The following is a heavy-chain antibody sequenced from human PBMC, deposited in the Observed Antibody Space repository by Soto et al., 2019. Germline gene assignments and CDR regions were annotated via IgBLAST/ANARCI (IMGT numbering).Heavy chain of an antibody. Sequence: QVQLQESGPGLVKPSETLSLTCTVSGGSVSSGSYYWSWIRQPPGKGLEWIGYIYYSGSTNYNPSLKWRATISVDTFKNPFSLKLSSVTAADTAVYYCASDKGELPDEALIGMDVWGQGTTVTASS. CDR3: ASDKGELPDEALIGMDV. CDR2: IYYSGST. V-gene: IGHV4-61*01. D-gene: IGHD1-26*01. CDR1: GGSVSSGSYY. J-gene: IGHJ6*02.